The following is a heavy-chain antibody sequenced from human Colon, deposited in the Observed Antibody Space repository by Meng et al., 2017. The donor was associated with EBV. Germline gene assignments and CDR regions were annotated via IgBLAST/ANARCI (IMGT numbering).Heavy chain of an antibody. CDR3: ARVSSGWDYFDY. J-gene: IGHJ4*02. CDR2: IYYSGST. CDR1: GGSVSSGGYY. D-gene: IGHD6-19*01. Sequence: QGQLQESGPGLVKPSQTLSITCTVSGGSVSSGGYYWTWIRQHPGKGLEWFGHIYYSGSTFYNPSLKRRVIISIDTSKNQFSLNLRSVTAADTAVYYCARVSSGWDYFDYWGQGTLVTVSS. V-gene: IGHV4-31*03.